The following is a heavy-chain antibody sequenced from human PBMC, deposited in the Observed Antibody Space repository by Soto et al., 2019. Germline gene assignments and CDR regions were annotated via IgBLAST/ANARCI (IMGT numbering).Heavy chain of an antibody. CDR1: GEALGSGQSY. V-gene: IGHV4-61*03. CDR2: TFVTGAT. Sequence: QVQLQESGPGLVKSSETLSLICFVSGEALGSGQSYWNWIRQAPGKGLEWIGQTFVTGATKYIASLKSRVTMSVDTSKSHISLTLTSVPAADSATYFCARGRSDSAGSSFGRRMDVWGQGTTVTVAS. D-gene: IGHD3-10*01. J-gene: IGHJ6*02. CDR3: ARGRSDSAGSSFGRRMDV.